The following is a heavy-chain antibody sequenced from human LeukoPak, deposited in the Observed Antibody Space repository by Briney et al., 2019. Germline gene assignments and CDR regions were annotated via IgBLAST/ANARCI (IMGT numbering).Heavy chain of an antibody. CDR3: ARQGNSLEIAYSSGWYYFDY. J-gene: IGHJ4*02. Sequence: SETLSLTCAVSGYSISSGCYWGWIRQPPGKGLEWIGSIYHSGSTYYNPSLKSRVTISVDTSKNQFSLKLSSVTAADTAVYYCARQGNSLEIAYSSGWYYFDYWGQGTLVTVSS. D-gene: IGHD6-19*01. CDR1: GYSISSGCY. CDR2: IYHSGST. V-gene: IGHV4-38-2*01.